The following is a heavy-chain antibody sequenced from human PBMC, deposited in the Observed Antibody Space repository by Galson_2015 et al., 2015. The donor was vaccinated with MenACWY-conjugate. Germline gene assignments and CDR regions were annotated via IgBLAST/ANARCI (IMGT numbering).Heavy chain of an antibody. CDR3: ARLVNWNAPLDY. V-gene: IGHV3-48*01. J-gene: IGHJ4*02. D-gene: IGHD1-1*01. Sequence: SLRLSCAASGFTFSRYSMNWVRQAPGKGLEWVPYISGSSSIIYYADSVKGRFTLSRDNAKNSLYLQMNSLRADDTAVYFCARLVNWNAPLDYWGQGTLVTVSS. CDR1: GFTFSRYS. CDR2: ISGSSSII.